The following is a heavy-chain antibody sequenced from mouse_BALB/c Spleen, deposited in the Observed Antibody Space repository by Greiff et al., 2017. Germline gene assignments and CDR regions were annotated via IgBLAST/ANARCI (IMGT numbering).Heavy chain of an antibody. J-gene: IGHJ3*01. D-gene: IGHD2-14*01. V-gene: IGHV1-14*01. Sequence: VQLQQSGPELVKPGASVKMSCKAYGYTFTSYVMHWVKQKPGQGLEWIGYINPYNDGTKYNEKFKGKATLTSDKSSSTAYMELSSLTSEDSAVYYCGRSAYRDPGAYWGQGTLVTVSA. CDR3: GRSAYRDPGAY. CDR2: INPYNDGT. CDR1: GYTFTSYV.